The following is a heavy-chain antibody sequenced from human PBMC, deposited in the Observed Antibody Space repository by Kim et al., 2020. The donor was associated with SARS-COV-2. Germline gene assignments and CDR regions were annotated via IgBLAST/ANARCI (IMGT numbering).Heavy chain of an antibody. CDR1: GGSISSGGYY. Sequence: SETLSLTCTVSGGSISSGGYYWSWIRQHPGKGLEWIGYIYYSGSTYYNPSLKSRVTISVDTSKNQFSLKLSSVTAADTAVYYCARTWRLVLDYWGQGTLVTVSS. J-gene: IGHJ4*02. V-gene: IGHV4-31*03. D-gene: IGHD1-26*01. CDR3: ARTWRLVLDY. CDR2: IYYSGST.